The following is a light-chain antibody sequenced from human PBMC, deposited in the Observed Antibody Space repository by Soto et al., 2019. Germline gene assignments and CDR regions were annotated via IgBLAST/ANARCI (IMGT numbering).Light chain of an antibody. CDR2: DAS. CDR3: QQRSNSPPWIT. J-gene: IGKJ5*01. CDR1: ESISNY. V-gene: IGKV3-11*01. Sequence: EIVLTHSPATLSLSPGERATLSCRASESISNYLSWYQQTPGQAPRLLIRDASNRATGVPARFSGSGSGTDFTLTISSLEPEDSAVYYCQQRSNSPPWITFGQGTRLEIK.